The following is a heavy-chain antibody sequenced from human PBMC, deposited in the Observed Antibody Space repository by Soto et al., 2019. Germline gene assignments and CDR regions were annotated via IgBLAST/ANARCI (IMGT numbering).Heavy chain of an antibody. Sequence: EVQLVESGGGLVQPGGSLKLSCAASGFTFSGSAMHWVRQASGKGLEWVGRIRDKANSYATAYTASVKGRFTISRDDSKNTAYLPMHSLKSEDTAVYYCTRLYCGGDCDFDSWGQGTLVTVSS. CDR2: IRDKANSYAT. V-gene: IGHV3-73*02. D-gene: IGHD2-21*02. CDR1: GFTFSGSA. CDR3: TRLYCGGDCDFDS. J-gene: IGHJ4*02.